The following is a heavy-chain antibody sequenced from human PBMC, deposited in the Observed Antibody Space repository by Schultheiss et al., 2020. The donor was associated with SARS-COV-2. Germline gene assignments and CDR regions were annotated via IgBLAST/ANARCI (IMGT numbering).Heavy chain of an antibody. CDR3: ARGTIVVVVAATVGYFDY. J-gene: IGHJ4*02. V-gene: IGHV4-4*07. Sequence: SETLSLTCTVSGGSISSYYWSWIRQPAGKGLEWIGRIYTSGSTNYNPSLKSRVTISVDTSKNQFSLKLSSVTAADTAVYYCARGTIVVVVAATVGYFDYWGQGTLVTVSS. CDR2: IYTSGST. D-gene: IGHD2-15*01. CDR1: GGSISSYY.